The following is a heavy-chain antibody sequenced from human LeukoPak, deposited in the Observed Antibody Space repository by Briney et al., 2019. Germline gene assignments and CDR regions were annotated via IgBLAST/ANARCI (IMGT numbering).Heavy chain of an antibody. CDR1: GFSFSTYA. Sequence: GKSLRLSCAASGFSFSTYALHWVRQAPGKGLEWVAVISYDGNNKFYAGSVKGRFNISRDNSKDTLYLQMSSLRGEDTAVYFCARPAAPHLNYYFDVWGRGTLVTVSS. V-gene: IGHV3-30*03. CDR3: ARPAAPHLNYYFDV. J-gene: IGHJ2*01. D-gene: IGHD1-7*01. CDR2: ISYDGNNK.